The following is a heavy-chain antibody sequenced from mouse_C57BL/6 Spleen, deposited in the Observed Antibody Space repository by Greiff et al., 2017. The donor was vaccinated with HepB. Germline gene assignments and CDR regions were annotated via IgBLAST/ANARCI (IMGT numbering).Heavy chain of an antibody. D-gene: IGHD2-5*01. V-gene: IGHV5-4*01. J-gene: IGHJ2*01. CDR3: ARDHYSKGNYFDY. CDR2: ISDGGSYT. CDR1: GFTFSSYA. Sequence: EVQLVESGGGLVKPGGSLKLSCAASGFTFSSYAMSWVRQTPEKRLEWVATISDGGSYTYYPDNVKGRFTISRDNAKNNLYLQMSHLKSEDTAMYYCARDHYSKGNYFDYWGQGTTLTVSS.